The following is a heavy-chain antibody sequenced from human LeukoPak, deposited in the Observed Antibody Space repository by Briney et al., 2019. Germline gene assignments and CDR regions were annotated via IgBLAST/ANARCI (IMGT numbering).Heavy chain of an antibody. Sequence: GGSLRLSCAASGFTFSSYGMHWVRQAPAKGLEWVAFISYVGSNKYYADSVKGRFTISRDNSKNTLYLQMNSLRDEDTAVYYCAKEIIRLGELSPYFDYWGQGTLVTVSS. J-gene: IGHJ4*02. D-gene: IGHD3-16*02. V-gene: IGHV3-30*18. CDR1: GFTFSSYG. CDR2: ISYVGSNK. CDR3: AKEIIRLGELSPYFDY.